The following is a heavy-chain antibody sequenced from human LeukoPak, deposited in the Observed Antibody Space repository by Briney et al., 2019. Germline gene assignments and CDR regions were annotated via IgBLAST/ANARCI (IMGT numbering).Heavy chain of an antibody. CDR1: GFTFSRYA. D-gene: IGHD5-12*01. V-gene: IGHV3-64D*06. CDR3: IKDAGYSAYDSLDS. CDR2: IRSNGGIT. Sequence: PGGSLRLSCSASGFTFSRYAMHWVRQAPGKGLEYISGIRSNGGITDHADSVKGRFTISRDNSKSTLYLQMSSLRPEDTAVYYCIKDAGYSAYDSLDSWGQGTLVTVSS. J-gene: IGHJ4*02.